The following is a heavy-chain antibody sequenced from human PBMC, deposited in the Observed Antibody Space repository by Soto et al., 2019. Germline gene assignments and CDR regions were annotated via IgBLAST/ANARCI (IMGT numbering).Heavy chain of an antibody. CDR1: SGSISSSNW. V-gene: IGHV4-4*02. J-gene: IGHJ6*03. D-gene: IGHD2-2*01. CDR2: IYHSGST. Sequence: SETLSLTCAVSSGSISSSNWWSWVRQPPGKGLEWIGEIYHSGSTNYNPSLKSRVTISVDKSKNQFSLKLSSVTAADTAVYYCARGLGYCSSTGSYWSYYYMDVWRKGNTVTVSS. CDR3: ARGLGYCSSTGSYWSYYYMDV.